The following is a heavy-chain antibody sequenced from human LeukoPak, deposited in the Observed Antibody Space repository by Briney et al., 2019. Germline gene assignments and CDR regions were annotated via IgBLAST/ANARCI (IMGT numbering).Heavy chain of an antibody. Sequence: ASVKVSCKASGYTFTSYGISWARQAPGQGLEWMGWISAYNGSTNYAQKLQGRVTMTTDTSTSTAYMELRSLRSDDTAVYYCARDRGSLTYYYYGMDVWGQGTTVTVSS. V-gene: IGHV1-18*01. CDR2: ISAYNGST. J-gene: IGHJ6*02. CDR1: GYTFTSYG. D-gene: IGHD1-26*01. CDR3: ARDRGSLTYYYYGMDV.